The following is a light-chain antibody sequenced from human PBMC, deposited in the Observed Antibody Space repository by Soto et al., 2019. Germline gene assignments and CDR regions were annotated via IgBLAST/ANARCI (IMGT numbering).Light chain of an antibody. CDR3: MQGTHWPPT. CDR1: QSLVYRDGNTH. V-gene: IGKV2-30*01. J-gene: IGKJ1*01. CDR2: MVS. Sequence: DVVLTQSPPSLPVTLGQPASISCRSSQSLVYRDGNTHVNWFQQRPGQSPRRLSYMVSTRDSGVPDRFSGSGSGTDFTLKISGVEAEDVGVYYCMQGTHWPPTFGQGTKVEIK.